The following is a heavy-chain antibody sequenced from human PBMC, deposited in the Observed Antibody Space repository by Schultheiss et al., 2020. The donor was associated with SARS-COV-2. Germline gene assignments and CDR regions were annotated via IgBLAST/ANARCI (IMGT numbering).Heavy chain of an antibody. D-gene: IGHD3-22*01. Sequence: GGSLRLSCATSGFTFGPYGMHWVRQAPGKGLEWVAMIWYDANTKYYGDSVKGRYTISRDNSKNTLYLQMNSLRAEDTAVYYCASWSSGYPTYYYGLDVWGQGTTVTVSS. CDR2: IWYDANTK. CDR1: GFTFGPYG. J-gene: IGHJ6*02. CDR3: ASWSSGYPTYYYGLDV. V-gene: IGHV3-33*01.